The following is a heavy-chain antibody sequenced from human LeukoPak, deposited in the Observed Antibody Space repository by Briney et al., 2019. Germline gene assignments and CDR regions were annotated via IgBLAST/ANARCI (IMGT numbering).Heavy chain of an antibody. D-gene: IGHD3/OR15-3a*01. CDR3: ARDWTPLRTPSWFDP. V-gene: IGHV3-48*04. CDR1: GFTFSSYS. Sequence: PGRSLRLSCAASGFTFSSYSMNWVRQAPGKGLEWVSYISSSSSTIYYADSVKGRFTISRDNAKNSLYLQVNSLRAEDTAVYYCARDWTPLRTPSWFDPWGQGTLVTVSS. CDR2: ISSSSSTI. J-gene: IGHJ5*02.